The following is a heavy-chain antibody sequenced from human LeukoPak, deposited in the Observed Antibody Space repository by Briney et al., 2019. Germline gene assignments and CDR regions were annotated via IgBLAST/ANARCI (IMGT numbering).Heavy chain of an antibody. J-gene: IGHJ4*02. V-gene: IGHV3-7*01. Sequence: GGSLRLSCAASGFTFSTYWMAWVRQAPGKGLEWVANIKGDESAKHQADSVKGRFTISRDNAQNSVYLQMSSLRGEDTAVYYCARDVGGSLGYWGQGTLVTVSS. CDR1: GFTFSTYW. CDR3: ARDVGGSLGY. D-gene: IGHD1-26*01. CDR2: IKGDESAK.